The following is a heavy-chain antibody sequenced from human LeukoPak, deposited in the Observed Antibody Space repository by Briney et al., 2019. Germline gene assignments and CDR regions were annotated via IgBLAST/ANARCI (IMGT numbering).Heavy chain of an antibody. V-gene: IGHV1-2*02. D-gene: IGHD6-19*01. CDR2: INPNSGGT. J-gene: IGHJ6*02. CDR3: ARAESSGWYTGWGYYYYGMDV. Sequence: ASVKVSCKASGYTFTGYYMLWVRQAPGQGLEWMGWINPNSGGTNYAQKFQGRVTMTRDTSISTAYMELSRLRSDDTAVYYCARAESSGWYTGWGYYYYGMDVWGQGTTVTVSS. CDR1: GYTFTGYY.